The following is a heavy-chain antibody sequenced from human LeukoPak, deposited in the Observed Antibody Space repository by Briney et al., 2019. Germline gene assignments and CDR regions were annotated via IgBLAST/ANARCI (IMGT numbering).Heavy chain of an antibody. CDR1: GYTFTSYY. D-gene: IGHD3-9*01. CDR3: ARDSNYAILSGYYLGTKRYYYYYYMDV. J-gene: IGHJ6*03. V-gene: IGHV1-46*01. Sequence: ASVKVSCKASGYTFTSYYMHWVRQAPGQGLEWMGIINPSGGSTSYAQTFQGRVTMTRDMSTSTVYMELSSLRSEDTAVYYCARDSNYAILSGYYLGTKRYYYYYYMDVWGKGTTVTVSS. CDR2: INPSGGST.